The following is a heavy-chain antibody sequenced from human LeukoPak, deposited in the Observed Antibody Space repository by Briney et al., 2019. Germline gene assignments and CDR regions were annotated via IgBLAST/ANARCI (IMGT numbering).Heavy chain of an antibody. D-gene: IGHD6-19*01. J-gene: IGHJ4*02. Sequence: GGSLRLSCAASGFTFSNYWMHWVRQAPGKGLEWVSYISSSGSTIYYADSLKGRFTISRDNVKNSVYLQTNSLRAEDTAVYYCARGRGGWSYFDYWGQGTLVTVSS. CDR1: GFTFSNYW. CDR2: ISSSGSTI. CDR3: ARGRGGWSYFDY. V-gene: IGHV3-48*04.